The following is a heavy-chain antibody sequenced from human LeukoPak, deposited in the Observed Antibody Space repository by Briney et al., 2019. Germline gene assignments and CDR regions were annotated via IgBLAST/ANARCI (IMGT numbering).Heavy chain of an antibody. V-gene: IGHV3-33*06. CDR3: AKDREYSYVYDAFDI. CDR2: IWSDGSDK. J-gene: IGHJ3*02. Sequence: PGRSLRLSCAASGFTFSTYAMHWVRQVPGKGLEWVAVIWSDGSDKYYADSVKGRFTISRDNSRNTLYLQMNTLRAEDTAVYYCAKDREYSYVYDAFDIWGQGTLVTVSS. CDR1: GFTFSTYA. D-gene: IGHD3-16*01.